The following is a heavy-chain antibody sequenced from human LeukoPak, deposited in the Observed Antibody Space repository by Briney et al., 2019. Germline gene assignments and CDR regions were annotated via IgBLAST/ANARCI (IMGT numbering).Heavy chain of an antibody. D-gene: IGHD2-2*01. Sequence: NPSETLSLTCAVYGGSFSGYYWSWIRQPPGKGLEWIRYIYHSGSTYYNPSLKSRVTISVDRSKNQFSLKLSSVTAADTAVYYCARYQGYFDYWGQGTLVTVSS. CDR3: ARYQGYFDY. CDR1: GGSFSGYY. CDR2: IYHSGST. J-gene: IGHJ4*02. V-gene: IGHV4-30-2*01.